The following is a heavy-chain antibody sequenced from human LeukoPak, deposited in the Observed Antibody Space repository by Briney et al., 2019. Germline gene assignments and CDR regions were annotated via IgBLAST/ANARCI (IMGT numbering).Heavy chain of an antibody. CDR1: GFTFSSYG. Sequence: GRSLRLSCAASGFTFSSYGMHWVRQAPGKGLEWVAVIWYDGSNKYYADSVKGRFTISRDNSKNTLYLQMNSLRAEDTAVYYCARDQGENYDSSGYYRYWGQGTLVAVSS. CDR2: IWYDGSNK. D-gene: IGHD3-22*01. V-gene: IGHV3-33*01. J-gene: IGHJ4*02. CDR3: ARDQGENYDSSGYYRY.